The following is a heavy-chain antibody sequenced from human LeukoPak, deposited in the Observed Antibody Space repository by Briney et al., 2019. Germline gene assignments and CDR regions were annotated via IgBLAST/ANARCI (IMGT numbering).Heavy chain of an antibody. CDR2: IYHSGST. V-gene: IGHV4-4*02. J-gene: IGHJ3*02. CDR3: ARDLSGSGSYYQAFDI. CDR1: GGSISSSNW. Sequence: SGTLSLTCAVSGGSISSSNWWSWVRQPPGKGLEWIGEIYHSGSTNYNPSLKSRVTISVDKPKNQFSLKLSSVTAADTAVYYCARDLSGSGSYYQAFDIWGQGTMVTVSS. D-gene: IGHD3-10*01.